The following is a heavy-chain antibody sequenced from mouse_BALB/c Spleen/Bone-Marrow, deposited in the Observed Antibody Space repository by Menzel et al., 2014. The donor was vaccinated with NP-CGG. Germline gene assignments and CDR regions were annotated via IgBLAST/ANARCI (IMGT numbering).Heavy chain of an antibody. D-gene: IGHD2-4*01. CDR2: ISGGGTYT. CDR1: GFTFSTYG. Sequence: DVKLVESGGDFVKPGGSLKLSWAASGFTFSTYGMSWVRQTPDKRLEWVATISGGGTYTYSPDSVKGRFTISRDNAKNTLYLQMNSLKSVDSAVYYCSKDGGYDYSYYFDYWGQGTTLTVSS. J-gene: IGHJ2*01. CDR3: SKDGGYDYSYYFDY. V-gene: IGHV5-6*02.